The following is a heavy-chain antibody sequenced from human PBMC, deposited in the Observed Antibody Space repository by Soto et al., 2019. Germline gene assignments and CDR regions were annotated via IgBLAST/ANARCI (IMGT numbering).Heavy chain of an antibody. V-gene: IGHV4-59*08. CDR3: ARYKSNYYYGMDV. D-gene: IGHD1-20*01. J-gene: IGHJ6*02. CDR2: IYYSGST. Sequence: SLTCTVSGGSISSYYWSWIRQPPGKELQYIGYIYYSGSTNYNPSLKSRVTISDDTSTNQFSLTLSSVTAADTAVYYCARYKSNYYYGMDVWGQGNTVTVSS. CDR1: GGSISSYY.